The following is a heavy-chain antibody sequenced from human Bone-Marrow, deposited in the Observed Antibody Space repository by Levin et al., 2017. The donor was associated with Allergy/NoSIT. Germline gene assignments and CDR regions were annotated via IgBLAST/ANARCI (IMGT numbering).Heavy chain of an antibody. CDR3: ARAGQYYDFWSGYYPYAFDI. V-gene: IGHV3-7*01. J-gene: IGHJ3*02. Sequence: GGSLRLSCAASGFTFSSYWMSWVRQAPGKGLEWVANIKQDGSEKYYVDSVKGRFTISRDNAKNSLYLQMNSLRAEDTALYYCARAGQYYDFWSGYYPYAFDIWGQGTMVTVSS. CDR2: IKQDGSEK. CDR1: GFTFSSYW. D-gene: IGHD3-3*01.